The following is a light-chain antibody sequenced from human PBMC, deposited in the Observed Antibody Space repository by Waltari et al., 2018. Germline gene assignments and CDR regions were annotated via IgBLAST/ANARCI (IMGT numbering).Light chain of an antibody. CDR2: TTS. CDR1: QSDRSC. V-gene: IGKV1-39*01. Sequence: DIQMTQSPSSLSPSVGDRVTITCRASQSDRSCLNWYQQKPGKAPKLLIYTTSTLQSGVPSRFTGSGSGTDFTLTINSLQPEDFATYYCQQSYVTPSTFGGGTKVDIK. CDR3: QQSYVTPST. J-gene: IGKJ4*01.